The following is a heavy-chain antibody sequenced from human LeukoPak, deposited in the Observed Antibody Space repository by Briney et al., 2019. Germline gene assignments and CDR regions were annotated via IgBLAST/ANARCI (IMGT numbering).Heavy chain of an antibody. Sequence: GGSLRLSCAASGFTVSSDYMSWVRQAPGKGLEWVSVIYSSSISSYADSVKGRFTISRHNSQNRLYLQMNSLRADDTAVYYCARGRGAATDAFDIWGQGTMVTFSS. V-gene: IGHV3-53*04. J-gene: IGHJ3*02. CDR2: IYSSSIS. D-gene: IGHD3-10*01. CDR3: ARGRGAATDAFDI. CDR1: GFTVSSDY.